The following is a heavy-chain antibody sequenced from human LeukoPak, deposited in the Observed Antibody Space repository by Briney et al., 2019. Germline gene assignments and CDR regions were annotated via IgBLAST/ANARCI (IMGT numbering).Heavy chain of an antibody. J-gene: IGHJ3*02. CDR1: GYSFTSYW. D-gene: IGHD2-21*02. CDR3: ASSAYCGGDCYSTDAFDI. Sequence: GESLQISCKGSGYSFTSYWIGRVRQLPGKGLEWMGVIYPCDSDTRYSASFQSQVTISADKSISTAYLQWSSLKASDTAMYYCASSAYCGGDCYSTDAFDIWGQGTMVSVSS. CDR2: IYPCDSDT. V-gene: IGHV5-51*01.